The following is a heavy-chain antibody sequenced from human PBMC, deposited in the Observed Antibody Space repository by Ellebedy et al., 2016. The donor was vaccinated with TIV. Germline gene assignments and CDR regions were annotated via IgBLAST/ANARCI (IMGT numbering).Heavy chain of an antibody. CDR2: IGSGRKT. CDR1: RFTVSSNF. D-gene: IGHD3-10*01. Sequence: GESLKISCEGFRFTVSSNFMTWVRQAPGKGLEWVSGIGSGRKTFYADSVKGRFTISRYNSKNTVFLQMNSLRPEDTAVNYCAAWLRFGDLVPFDPWGQGTLVTVSS. J-gene: IGHJ5*02. V-gene: IGHV3-66*01. CDR3: AAWLRFGDLVPFDP.